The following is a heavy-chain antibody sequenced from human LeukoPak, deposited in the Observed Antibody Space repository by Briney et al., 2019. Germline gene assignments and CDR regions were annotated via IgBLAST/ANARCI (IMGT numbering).Heavy chain of an antibody. CDR3: ARVGLTIFGDIDY. V-gene: IGHV1-69*13. CDR1: GGTFSSYA. J-gene: IGHJ4*02. D-gene: IGHD3-3*01. CDR2: IIPIFGTA. Sequence: ASVKVSCKASGGTFSSYAISWVRQAPGQGLEWMGGIIPIFGTANYAQKFQGRVTITADESTSTAYMELSSLRAEDTAVYYCARVGLTIFGDIDYWGQGTLVTVSS.